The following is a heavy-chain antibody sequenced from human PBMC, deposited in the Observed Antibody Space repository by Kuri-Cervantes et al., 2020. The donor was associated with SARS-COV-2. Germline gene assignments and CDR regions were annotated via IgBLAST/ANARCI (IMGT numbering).Heavy chain of an antibody. CDR3: ARASVVPAAYPTFDY. CDR1: GYTFTDYY. V-gene: IGHV1-69-2*01. D-gene: IGHD2-2*01. CDR2: VDPEDGET. Sequence: ASVKVSCKASGYTFTDYYMHWVQQAPGKGLEWMGLVDPEDGETIYAEKFQGRVTITADTSTDTAYMELSSLRSEDTAVYYCARASVVPAAYPTFDYWGQGTLVTVSS. J-gene: IGHJ4*02.